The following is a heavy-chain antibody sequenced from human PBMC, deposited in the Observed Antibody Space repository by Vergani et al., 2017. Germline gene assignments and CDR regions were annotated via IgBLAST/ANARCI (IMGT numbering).Heavy chain of an antibody. J-gene: IGHJ6*02. Sequence: EVQLLESGGGLVQPGGSLRLSCAASGFTFSSYAMSWVRQAPGKGLEWVSAISGSGGSTYYADSVKGRFTISRDNSKNSLYLQMNSLRAEDTAVYYCARDLGYSYGPYYYYGMDVWGQGTTVTVSS. CDR1: GFTFSSYA. CDR3: ARDLGYSYGPYYYYGMDV. V-gene: IGHV3-23*01. CDR2: ISGSGGST. D-gene: IGHD5-18*01.